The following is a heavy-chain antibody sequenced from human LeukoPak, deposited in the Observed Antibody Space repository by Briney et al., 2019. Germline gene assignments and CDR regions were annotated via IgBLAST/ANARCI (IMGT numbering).Heavy chain of an antibody. J-gene: IGHJ4*02. CDR2: IYYSGST. D-gene: IGHD1-1*01. Sequence: PAETLSLTCTVSGGSISSSSYYWGWVRQPPGKGLEWIGSIYYSGSTYYNPSLKSRVTVSGDTSKHQFSLKLSSVTAADSAVYYCARLDYNLSYFDYWGQGTLLTVSS. CDR3: ARLDYNLSYFDY. CDR1: GGSISSSSYY. V-gene: IGHV4-39*01.